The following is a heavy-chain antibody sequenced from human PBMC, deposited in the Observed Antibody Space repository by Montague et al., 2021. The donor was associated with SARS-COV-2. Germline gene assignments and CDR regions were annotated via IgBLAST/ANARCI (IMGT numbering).Heavy chain of an antibody. CDR2: INHSGST. Sequence: SETLSLTCAVYGRSFSGYYWSWIRQPPGKGLEWIGEINHSGSTNYNPSLKSRVTISVDTSKNQFSLKLSSVTAADTAVYYCAIPMVRGFSRAFDIWGQGTMVTVPS. D-gene: IGHD3-10*01. J-gene: IGHJ3*02. V-gene: IGHV4-34*01. CDR1: GRSFSGYY. CDR3: AIPMVRGFSRAFDI.